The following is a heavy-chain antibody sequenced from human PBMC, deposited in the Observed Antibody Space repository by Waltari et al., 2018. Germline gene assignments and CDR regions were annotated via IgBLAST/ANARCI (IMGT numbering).Heavy chain of an antibody. V-gene: IGHV3-30*02. D-gene: IGHD6-13*01. CDR3: AKFWQQLVPVDY. J-gene: IGHJ4*02. CDR2: IRYDGSNK. CDR1: GFTFSSYG. Sequence: QVQLVESGGGVVQPGGSLRLSCAASGFTFSSYGMHWVRQAPGKGLEWGAFIRYDGSNKYYADSVKGRFTISRDNSKNTLYLQMNSLRAEDTAVYYCAKFWQQLVPVDYWGQGTLVTVSS.